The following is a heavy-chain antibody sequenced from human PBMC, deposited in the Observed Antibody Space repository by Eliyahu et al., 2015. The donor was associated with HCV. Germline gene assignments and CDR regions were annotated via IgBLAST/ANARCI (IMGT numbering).Heavy chain of an antibody. J-gene: IGHJ4*02. CDR1: GDSVPXNXAX. CDR3: ARERYRIAVAGTKGYYFDY. Sequence: QVQLQQSGPGLVKPSQTLXLTCXISGDSVPXNXAXWNWIRQSPSRGLEWLGRTYYRSKWYNDYAVSVKSRITINPDTSKNQFSLQLNSVTPEDTAVYYCARERYRIAVAGTKGYYFDYWGQGTLVTVSS. V-gene: IGHV6-1*01. D-gene: IGHD6-19*01. CDR2: TYYRSKWYN.